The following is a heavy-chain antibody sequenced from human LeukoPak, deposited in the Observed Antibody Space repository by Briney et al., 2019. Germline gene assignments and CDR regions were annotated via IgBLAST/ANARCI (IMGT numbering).Heavy chain of an antibody. CDR1: GFTFSSYA. J-gene: IGHJ4*02. Sequence: GRSLRLSCAASGFTFSSYAMHWVRQAPGKGLEWVAVISYDGSNKYYADSVKGRFTISRDISKNTLYLRMNSLRAEDTAVYYCARALGDGRYYYGSPLYPLDYWGQGTLVTVSS. D-gene: IGHD3-10*01. CDR3: ARALGDGRYYYGSPLYPLDY. V-gene: IGHV3-30-3*01. CDR2: ISYDGSNK.